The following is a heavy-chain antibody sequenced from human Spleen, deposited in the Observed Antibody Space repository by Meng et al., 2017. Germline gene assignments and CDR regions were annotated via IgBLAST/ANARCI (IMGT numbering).Heavy chain of an antibody. V-gene: IGHV3-69-1*01. D-gene: IGHD3-22*01. CDR3: AKDRSGYYYFDY. Sequence: EVQLVESGGGLVNPGGSLRLSCAASGFSFSEAWMTWVRQAPGKGLEWVSSISSTSTTYADSVKGRFTISRDNAKNTLYLQMNSLRAEDAAVYYCAKDRSGYYYFDYWGQGTLVTVSS. CDR1: GFSFSEAW. CDR2: ISSTSTT. J-gene: IGHJ4*02.